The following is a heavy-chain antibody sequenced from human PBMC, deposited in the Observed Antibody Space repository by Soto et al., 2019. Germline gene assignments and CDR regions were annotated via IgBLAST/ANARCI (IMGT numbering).Heavy chain of an antibody. CDR3: ASLRGYCSGGSCYGVFDP. CDR1: GGSISSSSYY. D-gene: IGHD2-15*01. J-gene: IGHJ5*02. Sequence: SETLSLTCTVSGGSISSSSYYWGWIRQPPGKGLEWIGSIYYSGSTYYNPSLKSRVTISVDTSKNQFSLKLSSVTAADTAVYYCASLRGYCSGGSCYGVFDPWGQGTLVTVSS. CDR2: IYYSGST. V-gene: IGHV4-39*01.